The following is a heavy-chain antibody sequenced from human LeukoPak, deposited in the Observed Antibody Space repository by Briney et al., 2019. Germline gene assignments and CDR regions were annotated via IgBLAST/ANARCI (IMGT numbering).Heavy chain of an antibody. Sequence: GGSLRLSCAASGITFSSYGMHWVRQAPGKGLEWVAVIWYDGSNKYYADSVKGRFTISRDNSKNTLYLQMNSLRAEDTAVYYCARDDRPRVQPVVPAAPYGMDVWGQGTTVTVSS. CDR1: GITFSSYG. J-gene: IGHJ6*02. V-gene: IGHV3-33*01. CDR3: ARDDRPRVQPVVPAAPYGMDV. CDR2: IWYDGSNK. D-gene: IGHD2-2*01.